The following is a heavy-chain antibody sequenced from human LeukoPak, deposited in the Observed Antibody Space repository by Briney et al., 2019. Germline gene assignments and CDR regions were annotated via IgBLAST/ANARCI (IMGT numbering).Heavy chain of an antibody. D-gene: IGHD6-19*01. CDR3: ARHSNSGWYTIDY. V-gene: IGHV4-59*08. CDR1: GGSISSFH. CDR2: IYDGGST. Sequence: PSETLSLTCTVSGGSISSFHWSWIRQPPGKGLEWIGYIYDGGSTNYNPSLKSRVTISLDTSKSQFSLKLSSVTAADTAVFYCARHSNSGWYTIDYWGQGTLVTVSS. J-gene: IGHJ4*02.